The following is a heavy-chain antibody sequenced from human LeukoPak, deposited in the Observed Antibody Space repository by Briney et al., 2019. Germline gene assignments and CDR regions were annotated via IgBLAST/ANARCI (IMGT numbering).Heavy chain of an antibody. CDR3: ASGGSGSYSY. V-gene: IGHV3-30-3*01. CDR2: ISYDGSNK. CDR1: GFTFSSYA. D-gene: IGHD1-26*01. Sequence: GGSLRLSCSASGFTFSSYAMHWVRQAPGKGLEWVAVISYDGSNKYYADSVKGRFTISRDNSKNTLYLQMNSLRAEDTAVYYCASGGSGSYSYWGQGTLVTVSS. J-gene: IGHJ4*02.